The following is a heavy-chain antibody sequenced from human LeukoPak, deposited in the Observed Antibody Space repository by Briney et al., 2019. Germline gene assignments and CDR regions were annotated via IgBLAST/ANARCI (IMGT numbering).Heavy chain of an antibody. D-gene: IGHD6-13*01. J-gene: IGHJ5*02. CDR2: IYTNGIT. CDR3: ARLIAAAGTGGWFDP. Sequence: PSQTLSFTCTVSGGSISSGSYYGRWIRQPAGRGLEWIGRIYTNGITNYNPSIKSRVTISVDTSKNQFSLKLSSVTAADTAVYYCARLIAAAGTGGWFDPWGQGTLVTVSS. V-gene: IGHV4-61*02. CDR1: GGSISSGSYY.